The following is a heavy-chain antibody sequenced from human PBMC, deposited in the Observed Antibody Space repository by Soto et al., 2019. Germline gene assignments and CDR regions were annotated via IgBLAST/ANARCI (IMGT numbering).Heavy chain of an antibody. J-gene: IGHJ4*02. V-gene: IGHV1-8*02. CDR3: AGCLVRTLGD. Sequence: GASVKVSCKASGGTFSSYTISWVRQATGQGLEWMGWMNPNSGNTGYAQKFQGRVTMTRNTSISTAYMELSSLRSEDTAVYYCAGCLVRTLGDWGQLPLVPV. CDR1: GGTFSSYT. CDR2: MNPNSGNT. D-gene: IGHD3-16*01.